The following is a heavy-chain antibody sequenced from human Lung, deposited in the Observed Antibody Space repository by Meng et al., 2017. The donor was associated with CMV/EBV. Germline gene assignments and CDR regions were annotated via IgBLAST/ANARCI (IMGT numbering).Heavy chain of an antibody. D-gene: IGHD2-2*01. CDR3: ARTRIEVEPDGRKIKYYNYGMDV. CDR2: MNPNSGNT. CDR1: GYTFTTYD. V-gene: IGHV1-8*01. Sequence: ASXXVSCKASGYTFTTYDINWVRQATGQGLEWMGWMNPNSGNTGYAQKFQGRVTLTRVTSISTAYMELSSLTSDDTAVYYCARTRIEVEPDGRKIKYYNYGMDVWGQRTTVTVSS. J-gene: IGHJ6*02.